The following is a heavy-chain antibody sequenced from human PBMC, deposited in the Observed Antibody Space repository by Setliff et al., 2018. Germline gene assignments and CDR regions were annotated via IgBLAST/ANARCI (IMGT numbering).Heavy chain of an antibody. CDR2: IYPGDSDT. J-gene: IGHJ3*02. CDR1: GYSFTSYW. V-gene: IGHV5-51*01. Sequence: GESLKISCKGSGYSFTSYWIGWVRQMPGKGLEWMGIIYPGDSDTGYSPSFQGQVTISADKSISTAYLQWSSLKASDTAMYYCARLTYYYDSSGLNAFDIWGQGTMVTVS. D-gene: IGHD3-22*01. CDR3: ARLTYYYDSSGLNAFDI.